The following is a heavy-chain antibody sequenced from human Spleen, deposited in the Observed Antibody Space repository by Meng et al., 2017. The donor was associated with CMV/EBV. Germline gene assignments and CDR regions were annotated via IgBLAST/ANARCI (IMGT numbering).Heavy chain of an antibody. V-gene: IGHV5-51*01. CDR2: IYPGDSDS. D-gene: IGHD6-6*01. Sequence: GGSLRLSCKASGYSFSNYWIGWVRQMPGKVLEWIGIIYPGDSDSRYIPSFQGQFTISAAKSISTTYLQWRSLKASDTAIYFCARIYTSSSGNNWFDPWGQGTLVTVSS. CDR1: GYSFSNYW. J-gene: IGHJ5*02. CDR3: ARIYTSSSGNNWFDP.